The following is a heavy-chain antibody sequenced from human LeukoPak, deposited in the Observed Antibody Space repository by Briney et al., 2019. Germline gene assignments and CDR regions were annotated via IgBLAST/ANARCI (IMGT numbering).Heavy chain of an antibody. CDR2: IIPIFGTA. J-gene: IGHJ6*02. V-gene: IGHV1-69*13. CDR1: GYTFTSYG. Sequence: PEASVKVSCKASGYTFTSYGISWVRQAPGQGLEWMGGIIPIFGTANYAQKFQGRVTITADESTSTAYMELSSLRSEDTAVYYCASGSYGYYYYYYGMDVWGQGTTVTVSS. D-gene: IGHD1-26*01. CDR3: ASGSYGYYYYYYGMDV.